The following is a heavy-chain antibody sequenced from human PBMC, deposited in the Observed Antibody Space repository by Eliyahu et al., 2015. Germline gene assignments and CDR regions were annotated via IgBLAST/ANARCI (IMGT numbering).Heavy chain of an antibody. V-gene: IGHV3-74*01. CDR1: GGPFXGHW. CDR3: ARGIVMIPGIDV. D-gene: IGHD3-22*01. J-gene: IGHJ5*02. CDR2: ISPDGSYT. Sequence: EVQLVESGGRLVQPGRSLRLSCAAXGGPFXGHWXHWARHAPGKGVVWVSEISPDGSYTNYADSVRGRFTISRDDARKVLYLDMNSLSADDTGVYYCARGIVMIPGIDVWGQGTRVTVSS.